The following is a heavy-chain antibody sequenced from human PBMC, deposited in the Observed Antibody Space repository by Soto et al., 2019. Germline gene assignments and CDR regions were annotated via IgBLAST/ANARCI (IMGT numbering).Heavy chain of an antibody. CDR3: AKGLESITIFGVIHYYGMDV. CDR2: ISGSGGST. V-gene: IGHV3-23*01. D-gene: IGHD3-3*01. CDR1: GFTFSSYA. J-gene: IGHJ6*02. Sequence: GGSLRLSCAASGFTFSSYAMSWVRQAPGKGLEWVSAISGSGGSTYYADSVKGRFTISRDNSKNTLYLQMNSLRAEDTAVYYCAKGLESITIFGVIHYYGMDVWGQGTTVTVSS.